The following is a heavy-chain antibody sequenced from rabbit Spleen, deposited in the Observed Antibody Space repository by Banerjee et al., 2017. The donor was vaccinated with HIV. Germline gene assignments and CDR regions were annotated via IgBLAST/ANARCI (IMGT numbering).Heavy chain of an antibody. D-gene: IGHD8-1*01. CDR2: IYTGNNKN. CDR1: GFSFSSSYD. CDR3: ARDAGSYDYIDGYFSL. V-gene: IGHV1S45*01. Sequence: QEQLVESGGGLVQPGASLTLTCTASGFSFSSSYDMCWVRQAPGKGLEWIGCIYTGNNKNYYASWAKGRFTISKTSSTMVTLQMTSLTAADTATYFCARDAGSYDYIDGYFSLWGPGTLVNVS. J-gene: IGHJ4*01.